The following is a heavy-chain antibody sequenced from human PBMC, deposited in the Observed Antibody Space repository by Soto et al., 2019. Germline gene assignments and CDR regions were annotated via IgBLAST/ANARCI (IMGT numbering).Heavy chain of an antibody. D-gene: IGHD2-2*02. CDR1: GYSITSGYR. Sequence: SETLSITCAVSGYSITSGYRWGWIRQPPGKGLEWIGNIQNSGTTYYNPSLKSRVTISIERSKNQISLRLSSVTAADTAVYFCARVYCSTTSCYINGMDVWGQGTTVTVS. CDR3: ARVYCSTTSCYINGMDV. V-gene: IGHV4-38-2*01. J-gene: IGHJ6*02. CDR2: IQNSGTT.